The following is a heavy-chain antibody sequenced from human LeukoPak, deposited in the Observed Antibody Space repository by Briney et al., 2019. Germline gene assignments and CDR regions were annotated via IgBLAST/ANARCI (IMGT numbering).Heavy chain of an antibody. J-gene: IGHJ6*02. V-gene: IGHV4-4*02. D-gene: IGHD3-22*01. Sequence: SETLSLTRAVSGGSISSSNWWSWVRQPPGKGLEWIGEIYHSGSTNYNPSLKSRVTISVDKSKNQFSLKLSSVTAADTAVYYCARDPHPRLPIDYYDSSGYYYPPGHYGTDVWGQGTTVTVSS. CDR3: ARDPHPRLPIDYYDSSGYYYPPGHYGTDV. CDR1: GGSISSSNW. CDR2: IYHSGST.